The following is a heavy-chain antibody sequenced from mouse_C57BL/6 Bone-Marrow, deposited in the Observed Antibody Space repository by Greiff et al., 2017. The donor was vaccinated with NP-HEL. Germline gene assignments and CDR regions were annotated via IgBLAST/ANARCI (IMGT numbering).Heavy chain of an antibody. CDR3: PPYSNFWAWFAY. J-gene: IGHJ3*01. Sequence: EVQVVESGGGLVQPGGSMKLSCVASGFTFSNYWMNWVRQSPEKGLEWVAQIRLKSDNYATHYAESVKGRFTISRDDSKSSVYLQMNNLRAEDTGIYYCPPYSNFWAWFAYWGQGTLVTVSA. CDR2: IRLKSDNYAT. D-gene: IGHD2-5*01. CDR1: GFTFSNYW. V-gene: IGHV6-3*01.